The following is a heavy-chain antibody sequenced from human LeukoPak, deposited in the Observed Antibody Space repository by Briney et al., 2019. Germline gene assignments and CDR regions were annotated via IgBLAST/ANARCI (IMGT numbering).Heavy chain of an antibody. J-gene: IGHJ4*02. V-gene: IGHV1-46*01. CDR1: GYTFTSNY. Sequence: ASVKVSCKASGYTFTSNYIHWVRQAPGQGLEWMGMIYPRDGSTSYAQKFQGRVTVTRDTSTSTVHMELSGLRSEDAAVYYCARDQEGFDYWGQGTLVTVSS. CDR2: IYPRDGST. CDR3: ARDQEGFDY.